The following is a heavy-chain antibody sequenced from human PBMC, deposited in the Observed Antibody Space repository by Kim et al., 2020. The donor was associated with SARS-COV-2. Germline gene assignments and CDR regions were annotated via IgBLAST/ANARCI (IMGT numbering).Heavy chain of an antibody. CDR2: ISYDGSNN. J-gene: IGHJ4*02. CDR3: ARDGIVVVMRFDY. Sequence: GGSLRLSCAASGFTFSSYSMPWVRQAPGKGLEWVAVISYDGSNNYYAASVKGRFTISSDNSNTTLYLHMNSLRAEATAVYFCARDGIVVVMRFDYWGQGTLVTVSS. D-gene: IGHD2-21*01. CDR1: GFTFSSYS. V-gene: IGHV3-30-3*01.